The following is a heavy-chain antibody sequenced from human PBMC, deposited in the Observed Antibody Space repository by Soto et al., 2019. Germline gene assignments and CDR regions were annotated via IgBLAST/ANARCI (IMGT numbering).Heavy chain of an antibody. CDR3: ARAVAVPADFDY. J-gene: IGHJ4*02. D-gene: IGHD6-19*01. V-gene: IGHV1-3*05. Sequence: QVQLVQSGAEEKKPGASVKVSCKASGYTFTGYAMHWVRQAPGQRLEWMGWINAGNGNTKYSQKFQGRVTITRDTSASTAYMELSSLRSEDTAVYYCARAVAVPADFDYWGQGILVTVSS. CDR1: GYTFTGYA. CDR2: INAGNGNT.